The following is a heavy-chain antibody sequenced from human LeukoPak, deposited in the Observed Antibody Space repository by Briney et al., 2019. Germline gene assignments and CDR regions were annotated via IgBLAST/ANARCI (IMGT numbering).Heavy chain of an antibody. Sequence: SETLSLTCTVSGGSISSSSYYWGWIRQPPGKVLEWIGTIYYSGSTYYNPSLKSRVTISVDTSKNQFSLKLSSVTAADTAVYYCARHDASGIDAFDIWGQGTMVTVSS. CDR1: GGSISSSSYY. D-gene: IGHD3-10*01. V-gene: IGHV4-39*01. CDR2: IYYSGST. J-gene: IGHJ3*02. CDR3: ARHDASGIDAFDI.